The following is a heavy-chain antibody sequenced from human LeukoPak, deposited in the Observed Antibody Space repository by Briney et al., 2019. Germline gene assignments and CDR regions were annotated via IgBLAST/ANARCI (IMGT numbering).Heavy chain of an antibody. CDR2: ISHSGST. J-gene: IGHJ4*02. CDR1: SGSFSGYF. V-gene: IGHV4-34*01. Sequence: PSETLSLTCAVCSGSFSGYFWSWIRQPPGKGLEWIGEISHSGSTNYNPSLKSRVTISVDTSKNQFSLKLSSVTAADTAVYYCARHPYVVSNFDYWGQGTLVTVSS. D-gene: IGHD3-22*01. CDR3: ARHPYVVSNFDY.